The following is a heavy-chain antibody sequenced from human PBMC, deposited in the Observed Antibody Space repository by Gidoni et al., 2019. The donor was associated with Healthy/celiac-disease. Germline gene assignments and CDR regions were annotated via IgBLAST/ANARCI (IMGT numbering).Heavy chain of an antibody. V-gene: IGHV3-30-3*01. Sequence: QVQLVESGGGVVQPGRSLRLSCAASGFTFSSYAMHWVRQAPGKGLEWVAVISYDGSNKYYADSVKGRFTISRDNSKNTLYLQMNSLRAEDTAVYYCARDKDSSSWYIIDYWGQGTLVTVSS. D-gene: IGHD6-13*01. CDR3: ARDKDSSSWYIIDY. CDR1: GFTFSSYA. J-gene: IGHJ4*02. CDR2: ISYDGSNK.